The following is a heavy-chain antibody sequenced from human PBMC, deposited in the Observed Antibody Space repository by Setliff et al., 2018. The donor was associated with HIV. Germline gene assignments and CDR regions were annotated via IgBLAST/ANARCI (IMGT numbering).Heavy chain of an antibody. V-gene: IGHV4-61*02. CDR2: IYTSGST. CDR1: GGSISNDNYY. J-gene: IGHJ4*02. CDR3: ARAPGYRYSFYFDS. D-gene: IGHD5-18*01. Sequence: PSETLSLTCTVSGGSISNDNYYWSWIRQPAGKGLEWIGRIYTSGSTNYNPSIKSRVTISIDTSKNQFSMKLNSVTAADTAVYFCARAPGYRYSFYFDSWGQGTLVTVSS.